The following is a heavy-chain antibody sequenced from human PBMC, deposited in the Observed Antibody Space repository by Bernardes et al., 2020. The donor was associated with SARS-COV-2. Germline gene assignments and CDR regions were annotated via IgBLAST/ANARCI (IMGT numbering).Heavy chain of an antibody. CDR3: AGSKGAVPDY. V-gene: IGHV3-30-3*01. J-gene: IGHJ4*02. Sequence: GGSLRLSCAVSGFTFNTYALQWVRQAPGKGLEWVAIVSYSGSTKYYADSVKGRFTISRDNSKNTLFLQMNNLTTEDTAVYYCAGSKGAVPDYWGQGTLVSVSS. CDR1: GFTFNTYA. D-gene: IGHD6-19*01. CDR2: VSYSGSTK.